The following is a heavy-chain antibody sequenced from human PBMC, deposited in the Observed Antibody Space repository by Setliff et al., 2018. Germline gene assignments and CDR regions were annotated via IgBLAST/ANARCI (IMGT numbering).Heavy chain of an antibody. D-gene: IGHD3-22*01. CDR3: ARDTRDKYDRSGHYLSLDY. CDR2: INHSGST. V-gene: IGHV4-34*01. Sequence: PSETLSLTCTVYGAPFSDYYWGWIRQPPGKGLEWIAEINHSGSTNYNPSLKSRVTISVDTSKNQFSLKLTSVTAADTAVYYCARDTRDKYDRSGHYLSLDYWGQGTLVTVSS. CDR1: GAPFSDYY. J-gene: IGHJ4*02.